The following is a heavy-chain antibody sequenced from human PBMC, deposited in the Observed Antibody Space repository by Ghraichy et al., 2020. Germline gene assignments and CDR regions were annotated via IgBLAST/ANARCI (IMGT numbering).Heavy chain of an antibody. CDR1: GGSISSYY. D-gene: IGHD3-10*01. V-gene: IGHV4-59*01. CDR3: ARVRITMADWGAFDI. Sequence: SETLSLTCTVSGGSISSYYWSWIRQPPGKGLEWIGYIYYSGSTNYNPSLKSRVTISVDTSKNQFSLKLSSVTAADTAVYYCARVRITMADWGAFDIWGQGTMVTVSS. CDR2: IYYSGST. J-gene: IGHJ3*02.